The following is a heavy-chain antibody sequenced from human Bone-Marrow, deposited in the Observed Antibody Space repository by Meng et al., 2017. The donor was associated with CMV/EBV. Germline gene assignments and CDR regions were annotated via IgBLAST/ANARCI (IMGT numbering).Heavy chain of an antibody. CDR2: IYWNDDK. V-gene: IGHV2-5*01. CDR3: AHSLITMVRGVINLRFDP. Sequence: SGPTLVKPTQTLTLTCTFSGFSLSTSGVGVGWIRQPPGKALEWLALIYWNDDKRYSPSLKSRLTITKDTSKNQVVLTMTNMDPVDTATYYCAHSLITMVRGVINLRFDPWGQGTRVTVSS. D-gene: IGHD3-10*01. J-gene: IGHJ5*02. CDR1: GFSLSTSGVG.